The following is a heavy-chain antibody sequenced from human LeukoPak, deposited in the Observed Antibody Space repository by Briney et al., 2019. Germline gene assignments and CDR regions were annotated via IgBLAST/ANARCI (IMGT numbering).Heavy chain of an antibody. Sequence: GGSLRLSCAASGFTVSSNYMSWVRQAPGKGLEWVSVIYSGGSTYYADSVKGRFTISRDNSKNTLYLQMNSLRAEDTAVYYCARGQSAESSGYYLGYDYYYGMDVWGQGTTVTVSS. CDR3: ARGQSAESSGYYLGYDYYYGMDV. V-gene: IGHV3-53*01. J-gene: IGHJ6*02. CDR2: IYSGGST. CDR1: GFTVSSNY. D-gene: IGHD3-22*01.